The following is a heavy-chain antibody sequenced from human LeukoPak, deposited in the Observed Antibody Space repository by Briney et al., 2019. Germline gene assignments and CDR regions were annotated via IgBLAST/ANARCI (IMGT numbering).Heavy chain of an antibody. CDR1: GYTFVTSS. D-gene: IGHD6-13*01. Sequence: ASVKVSCKASGYTFVTSSISWVRQAPGQRLEWMGWISPSSGNTYYAQNLQGRVTMTTDTPTSTAYMELRSLRSDDTAVYYCTRVRDSSNWWGALDIWGQGTVVTVSS. J-gene: IGHJ3*02. CDR3: TRVRDSSNWWGALDI. V-gene: IGHV1-18*04. CDR2: ISPSSGNT.